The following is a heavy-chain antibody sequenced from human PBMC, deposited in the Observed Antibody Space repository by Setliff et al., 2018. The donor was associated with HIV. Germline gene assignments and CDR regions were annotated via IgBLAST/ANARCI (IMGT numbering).Heavy chain of an antibody. J-gene: IGHJ6*02. CDR1: GYTFTGYY. V-gene: IGHV1-2*02. CDR2: INPNSGGT. D-gene: IGHD6-19*01. CDR3: ARESSGWSPPYYGMDG. Sequence: GASVKVSCKASGYTFTGYYIHWVRQAPGQGLEWMGWINPNSGGTNYAQNFQGRVTMTRVTSISTAYMEMSRLRSDDTAMYYCARESSGWSPPYYGMDGWGQGTTVTVSS.